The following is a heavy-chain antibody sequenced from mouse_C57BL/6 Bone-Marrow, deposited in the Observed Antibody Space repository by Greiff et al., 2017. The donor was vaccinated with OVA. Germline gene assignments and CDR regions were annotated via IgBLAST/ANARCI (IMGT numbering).Heavy chain of an antibody. D-gene: IGHD2-3*01. CDR1: GYTFTSYW. CDR2: IDPSDSYT. V-gene: IGHV1-50*01. Sequence: VQLQQPGAELVKPGASVKLSCKASGYTFTSYWMQWVKQRPGQGLEWIGEIDPSDSYTNYNQKFKGKATLTVDTSSSTAYMQLSSLTSEDSAVDYCARDYDGYDAMDYWGQGTSVTVSS. CDR3: ARDYDGYDAMDY. J-gene: IGHJ4*01.